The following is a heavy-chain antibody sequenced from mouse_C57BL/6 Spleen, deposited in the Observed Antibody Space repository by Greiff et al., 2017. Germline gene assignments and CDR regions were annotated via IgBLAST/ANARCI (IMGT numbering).Heavy chain of an antibody. J-gene: IGHJ3*01. CDR2: IDPSDSGT. Sequence: VQLQQSGAELVRPGSSVKLSCKASGYTFTSYWMHWVKQRPIQGLEWIGNIDPSDSGTHYNQKFKDKATLTVDKSSSTAYMQLSSLTSEDSAVYYCARYDYGAYWGQGTLVTVSA. CDR3: ARYDYGAY. CDR1: GYTFTSYW. D-gene: IGHD2-4*01. V-gene: IGHV1-52*01.